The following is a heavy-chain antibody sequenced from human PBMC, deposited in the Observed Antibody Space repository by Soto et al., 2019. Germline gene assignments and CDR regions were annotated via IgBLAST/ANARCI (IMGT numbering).Heavy chain of an antibody. CDR2: IYYSGST. Sequence: SETLSLTCTVSGGSISSYYWSWTRQPPGKGLEWIGYIYYSGSTNYNPSLKSRVIISVDTSKNQFSLKLSSVTAADTAVYYCAREGPGGSGSYYNVKSYYYYYGMDVWGQGTTVTVSS. CDR1: GGSISSYY. D-gene: IGHD3-10*01. CDR3: AREGPGGSGSYYNVKSYYYYYGMDV. J-gene: IGHJ6*02. V-gene: IGHV4-59*12.